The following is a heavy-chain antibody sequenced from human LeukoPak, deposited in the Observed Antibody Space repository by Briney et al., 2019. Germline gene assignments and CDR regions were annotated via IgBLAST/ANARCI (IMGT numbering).Heavy chain of an antibody. D-gene: IGHD6-19*01. CDR2: IYYSGST. Sequence: SETLSLTCTVSGGSISSYYWSWIRKPPGKGMGWIGYIYYSGSTNYNPSLKSRVTISLDTSKKQSSLKLSSVTAADTAVYYCASVRGYSSGWYASGFDPWGQGTLVTVSS. CDR3: ASVRGYSSGWYASGFDP. J-gene: IGHJ5*02. V-gene: IGHV4-59*12. CDR1: GGSISSYY.